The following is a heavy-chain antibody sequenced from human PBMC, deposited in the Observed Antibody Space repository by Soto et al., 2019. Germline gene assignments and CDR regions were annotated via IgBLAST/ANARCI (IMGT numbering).Heavy chain of an antibody. J-gene: IGHJ4*02. V-gene: IGHV3-30*03. CDR3: AREGFFYDSSGYLEPFDY. CDR2: ISYDGSNK. D-gene: IGHD3-22*01. Sequence: PGGSLRLSCAASGFTFSSYVMHWVRQAPGKGLEWVAVISYDGSNKYYADSVKGRFTISRDNSKNTLYLQMNSLRAEDTAVYYCAREGFFYDSSGYLEPFDYWGQGTLVTVSS. CDR1: GFTFSSYV.